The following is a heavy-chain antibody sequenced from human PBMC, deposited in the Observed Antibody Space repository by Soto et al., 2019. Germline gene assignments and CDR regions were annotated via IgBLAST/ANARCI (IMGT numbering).Heavy chain of an antibody. CDR1: GYSFTSYW. CDR3: ARGDSFTSSWYWFDS. V-gene: IGHV5-10-1*01. J-gene: IGHJ5*01. CDR2: IDPSDSYT. D-gene: IGHD6-13*01. Sequence: GESLKISCKGSGYSFTSYWISWVRQMPGKGLEWMGRIDPSDSYTNYSPSFQGHVTISADKSISTAYLQWSSLKASDTAVYYCARGDSFTSSWYWFDSWGQGTPVTVSS.